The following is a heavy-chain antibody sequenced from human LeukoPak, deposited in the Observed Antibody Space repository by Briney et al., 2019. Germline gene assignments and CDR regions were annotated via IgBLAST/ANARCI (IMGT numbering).Heavy chain of an antibody. CDR3: AGGSRRDGYDY. Sequence: PGGSLRLSCAASGFTFSSYGMHWVRQAPGKGLEWVSVIYDNGDAYSADSVKGRFTISRHNSKNTLYLQMNSLRPEDTAVYYCAGGSRRDGYDYWGQGTLVTVSS. CDR2: IYDNGDA. D-gene: IGHD5-24*01. J-gene: IGHJ4*02. CDR1: GFTFSSYG. V-gene: IGHV3-53*04.